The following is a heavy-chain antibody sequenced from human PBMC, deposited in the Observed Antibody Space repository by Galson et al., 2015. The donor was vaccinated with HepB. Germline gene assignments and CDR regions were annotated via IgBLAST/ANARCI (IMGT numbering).Heavy chain of an antibody. Sequence: SVKVSCKASGYTFSNYGVTWVRQAPGEGLEWVGWIYPDSGNTKYVQKLQGRVTMVTDTSTSTAYMELRSLTSDDTAVYYCARRYCSSTSCYHSDYWGQGTLVTVSS. CDR2: IYPDSGNT. J-gene: IGHJ4*02. V-gene: IGHV1-18*01. CDR1: GYTFSNYG. CDR3: ARRYCSSTSCYHSDY. D-gene: IGHD2-2*01.